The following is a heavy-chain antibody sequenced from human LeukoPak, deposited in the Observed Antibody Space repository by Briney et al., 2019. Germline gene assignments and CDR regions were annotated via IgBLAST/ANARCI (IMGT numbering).Heavy chain of an antibody. V-gene: IGHV3-30*02. CDR1: GFTFSSYG. CDR2: IRYDGSNK. CDR3: AKIGAVAGHFDY. Sequence: GGSLRLSCAASGFTFSSYGMHWVRRAPGKGLEWVAFIRYDGSNKYYADSVKGRFTISRDNSKNTLYLQMNSLRAEDTAVYYCAKIGAVAGHFDYWGQGTLVTVSS. J-gene: IGHJ4*02. D-gene: IGHD6-19*01.